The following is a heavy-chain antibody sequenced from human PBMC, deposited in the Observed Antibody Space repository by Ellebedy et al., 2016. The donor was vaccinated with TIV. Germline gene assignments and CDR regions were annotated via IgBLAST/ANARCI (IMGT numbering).Heavy chain of an antibody. CDR1: GFTFDDYG. Sequence: GESLKISCAASGFTFDDYGMSWVRQAPGKGLEWVSGINWNGGSTGYADSVKGRFTVSRDNAKNSLYLQMNSLRAEDTALYYCARASYDDMGGPHYYYYGMDVWGQGTTVTVSS. D-gene: IGHD3-22*01. CDR3: ARASYDDMGGPHYYYYGMDV. J-gene: IGHJ6*02. CDR2: INWNGGST. V-gene: IGHV3-20*04.